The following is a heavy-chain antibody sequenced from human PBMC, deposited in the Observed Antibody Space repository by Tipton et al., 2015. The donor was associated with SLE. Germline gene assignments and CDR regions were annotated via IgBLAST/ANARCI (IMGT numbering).Heavy chain of an antibody. V-gene: IGHV3-9*01. J-gene: IGHJ4*02. Sequence: SLRLSCAASGFTFDDYAMHWVRQAPGKGLEWVSGISWNSGNIDYADSVKGRFTISRDNAKNSLYLQMNSLRAEDTALYYCASLSAPSDYWGQGTLVTVSS. CDR2: ISWNSGNI. CDR1: GFTFDDYA. CDR3: ASLSAPSDY.